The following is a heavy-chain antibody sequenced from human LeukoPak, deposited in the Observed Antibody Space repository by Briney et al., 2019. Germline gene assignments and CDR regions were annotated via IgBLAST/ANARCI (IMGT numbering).Heavy chain of an antibody. Sequence: AAVQVSCKASGYTFTSYGISWGRRAPGQGLEWMGWISAYNGNTNYAQKLQGRVTMTTDTSTSTAYMELRSLRSDDTAAYYCARDQWQGTMIVVAPIDYWGQGTLVTVSS. CDR2: ISAYNGNT. V-gene: IGHV1-18*01. J-gene: IGHJ4*02. CDR3: ARDQWQGTMIVVAPIDY. CDR1: GYTFTSYG. D-gene: IGHD3-22*01.